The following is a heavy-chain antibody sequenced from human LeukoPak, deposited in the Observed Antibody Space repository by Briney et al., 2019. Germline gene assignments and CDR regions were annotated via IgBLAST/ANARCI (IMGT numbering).Heavy chain of an antibody. J-gene: IGHJ3*02. D-gene: IGHD3-16*01. CDR1: GYSFTSYW. CDR2: IYPGDSDT. CDR3: VRDLGGGTAKGAFDI. V-gene: IGHV5-51*01. Sequence: GESLKISCKGSGYSFTSYWIGWVRQMPGKGLEWMGIIYPGDSDTRYSPSFQGQVAISADKSISTAYLQWSSLKASDTAMYYCVRDLGGGTAKGAFDIWGQGTMVTVSS.